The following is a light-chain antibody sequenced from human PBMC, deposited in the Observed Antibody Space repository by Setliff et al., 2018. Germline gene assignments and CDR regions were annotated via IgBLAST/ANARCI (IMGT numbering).Light chain of an antibody. CDR3: SSYTSSGTDV. CDR2: EVS. Sequence: QSALPQPASVSGSPGQSITISCTGTSSDIGGYNYVSWYQQHPGKAPKFMIYEVSNRPSGVSNRFSGSKSGNTASLTISGLQAEDEADYYCSSYTSSGTDVFGRGTKVTVL. J-gene: IGLJ1*01. V-gene: IGLV2-14*01. CDR1: SSDIGGYNY.